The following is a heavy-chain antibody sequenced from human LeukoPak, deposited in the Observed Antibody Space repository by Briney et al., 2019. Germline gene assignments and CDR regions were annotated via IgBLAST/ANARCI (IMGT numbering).Heavy chain of an antibody. Sequence: GGSLRLSCAASGFIFSSDDMHWVRQAPGKGLEWVAVISYDGSNKYYADSVKGRFTISRDNSKNTLYLQMYSLRAEDTAVYYCARVGAGGYGDNRAFDIWGQGTMVTVSS. CDR1: GFIFSSDD. CDR2: ISYDGSNK. V-gene: IGHV3-30*19. J-gene: IGHJ3*02. CDR3: ARVGAGGYGDNRAFDI. D-gene: IGHD4-17*01.